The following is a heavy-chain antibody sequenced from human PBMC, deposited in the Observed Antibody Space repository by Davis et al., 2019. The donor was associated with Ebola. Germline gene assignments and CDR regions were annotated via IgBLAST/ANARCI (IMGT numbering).Heavy chain of an antibody. CDR3: ARRGTVTTNAFDI. Sequence: GESLKISCQASGYSFSSYWIAWVRQVPGKGLEWMGTIYPSDSDARYSPSFQGQVTMSVDKSIGAAYLQWSSLKPSDTAIYYCARRGTVTTNAFDIWGQGTMVTVSS. D-gene: IGHD4-11*01. J-gene: IGHJ3*02. V-gene: IGHV5-51*01. CDR1: GYSFSSYW. CDR2: IYPSDSDA.